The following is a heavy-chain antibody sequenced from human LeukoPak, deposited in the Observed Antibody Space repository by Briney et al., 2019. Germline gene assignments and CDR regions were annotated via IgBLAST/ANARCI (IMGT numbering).Heavy chain of an antibody. D-gene: IGHD2-8*01. CDR3: ARSGNGVCRY. CDR1: GFTVSSNY. V-gene: IGHV3-7*01. CDR2: IKQDGSEK. Sequence: GGSLRLPCAASGFTVSSNYMSWVRQAPGKGLEWVANIKQDGSEKYYVDSVKGRFTISRDNAKNSLYLQMNSLRAEDTAVYYCARSGNGVCRYWGQGALVAVSS. J-gene: IGHJ4*02.